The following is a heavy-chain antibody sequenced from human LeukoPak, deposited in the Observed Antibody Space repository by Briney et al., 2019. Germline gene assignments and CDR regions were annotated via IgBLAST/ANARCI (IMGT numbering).Heavy chain of an antibody. CDR2: IYPGASDT. V-gene: IGHV5-51*01. J-gene: IGHJ3*02. CDR1: GYSFTTYW. CDR3: ARRFYDILTGSRDALDI. D-gene: IGHD3-9*01. Sequence: GESLKISCKGSGYSFTTYWIGWVRQMPGKGLEWMGIIYPGASDTTYSPSFQGQVTISADKSISTAYLQWSSLKASDTAMYYCARRFYDILTGSRDALDIWGQGTMVTVSS.